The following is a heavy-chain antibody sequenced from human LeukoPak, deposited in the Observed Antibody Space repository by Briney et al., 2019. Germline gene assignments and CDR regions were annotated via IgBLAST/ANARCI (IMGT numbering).Heavy chain of an antibody. J-gene: IGHJ4*02. CDR2: IIPIFGTA. V-gene: IGHV1-69*05. CDR1: GGTFSSYA. Sequence: SVKVSYKASGGTFSSYAISWVRQAPGQGLEWMGGIIPIFGTANYAQKFQGRVTITTDESTSTAYMELSRLRSDDTAVYYCAREPTLRFLEWLLSRWGQGTLVTVSS. CDR3: AREPTLRFLEWLLSR. D-gene: IGHD3-3*01.